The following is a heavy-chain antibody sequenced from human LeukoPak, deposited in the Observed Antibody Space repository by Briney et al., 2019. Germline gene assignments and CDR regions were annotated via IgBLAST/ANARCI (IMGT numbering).Heavy chain of an antibody. D-gene: IGHD4-17*01. CDR1: GFTFSSYG. J-gene: IGHJ4*02. CDR2: IWYDGTNT. Sequence: GGSLRLSCAASGFTFSSYGMHWVRQAPGKGLELVAIIWYDGTNTYYADSVKGRFTISRDNSKNTLYLQMNSLRAEDTAVYYCARDPMTTVTIGLGDYWGQGTLVTVSS. CDR3: ARDPMTTVTIGLGDY. V-gene: IGHV3-33*01.